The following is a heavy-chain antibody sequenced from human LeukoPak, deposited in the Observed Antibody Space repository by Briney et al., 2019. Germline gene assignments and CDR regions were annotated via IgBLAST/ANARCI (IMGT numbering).Heavy chain of an antibody. CDR1: GFTFSSYW. Sequence: GGSLRLSCVASGFTFSSYWMSRVRQAPGKGLEWVASIKQDGGQNHYLDSVKGRFTISRDNAKSSLFLQLNSLSAEDTAMYYCARWDAYCTGGSCYFGGFAFDIWGQGTVVTVSS. CDR3: ARWDAYCTGGSCYFGGFAFDI. CDR2: IKQDGGQN. D-gene: IGHD2-15*01. J-gene: IGHJ3*02. V-gene: IGHV3-7*01.